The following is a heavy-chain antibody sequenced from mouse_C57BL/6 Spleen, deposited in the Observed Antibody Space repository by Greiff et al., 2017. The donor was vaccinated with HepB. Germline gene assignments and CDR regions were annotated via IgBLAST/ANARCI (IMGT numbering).Heavy chain of an antibody. V-gene: IGHV14-4*01. Sequence: EVQLQQSGAELVRPGASVKLSCTASGFNIKDDYMHWVKQRPEQGLEWIGWIDPENGDTEYASKFQGKATITADTSSNTAYLQLSSLTSEDTAVYYCTRFLYYLDYWGQGTTLTVSS. CDR2: IDPENGDT. CDR1: GFNIKDDY. CDR3: TRFLYYLDY. J-gene: IGHJ2*01.